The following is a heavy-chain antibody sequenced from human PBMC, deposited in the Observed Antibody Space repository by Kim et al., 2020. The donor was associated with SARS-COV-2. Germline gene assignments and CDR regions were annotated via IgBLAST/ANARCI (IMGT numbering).Heavy chain of an antibody. J-gene: IGHJ6*02. Sequence: GGSLRLSCAASGFTFSTFSSHAMTWVRQAPGKGLEWVSVISGSGGSTYYADSVEGRFTISRDNSQNTLYLQMNSLRADDTAVYYCAKDTSDWEFYGVDVWGQGTTVTVSS. CDR3: AKDTSDWEFYGVDV. CDR1: GFTFSTFSSHA. D-gene: IGHD6-19*01. CDR2: ISGSGGST. V-gene: IGHV3-23*01.